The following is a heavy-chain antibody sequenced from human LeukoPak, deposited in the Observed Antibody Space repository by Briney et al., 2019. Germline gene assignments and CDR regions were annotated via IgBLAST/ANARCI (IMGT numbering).Heavy chain of an antibody. V-gene: IGHV3-30*14. CDR2: ISYDGSNK. Sequence: GGSLRLSCAASGFTFSSYAMHWVRQAPGKGLEWVAVISYDGSNKYYADSVKGRFTISRDNSKNTLYLQMNSLRAEDTAVYYCARGGWELLWWGQGTLVTVSS. J-gene: IGHJ4*02. CDR1: GFTFSSYA. D-gene: IGHD1-26*01. CDR3: ARGGWELLW.